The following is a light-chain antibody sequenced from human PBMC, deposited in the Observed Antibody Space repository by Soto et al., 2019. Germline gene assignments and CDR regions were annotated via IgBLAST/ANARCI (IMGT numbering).Light chain of an antibody. CDR2: GAS. V-gene: IGKV3-15*01. CDR3: QQYNNWPRT. J-gene: IGKJ1*01. Sequence: DIVRTQSPATLSVSPVERPTLSCTSSQSVSSNLAWYQQKPGQAPRLLIYGASTRASGIPARFSGSGSGTEFTLTISSLQPEDFAVYYCQQYNNWPRTFGQGTKVDI. CDR1: QSVSSN.